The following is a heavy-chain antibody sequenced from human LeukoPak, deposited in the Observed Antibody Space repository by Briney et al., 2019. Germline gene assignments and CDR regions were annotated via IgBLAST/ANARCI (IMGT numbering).Heavy chain of an antibody. V-gene: IGHV1-18*01. CDR1: GYTFTSYG. D-gene: IGHD1-1*01. CDR3: ASGTGFQVPIVY. Sequence: ASVTVSCKASGYTFTSYGISWVRQAPGQGLERMGWISAYNGNTNYAQNPQGRVTMTTDTSTSTAYMELRSLRSDDRAVYYCASGTGFQVPIVYWGQGTLVTVST. CDR2: ISAYNGNT. J-gene: IGHJ4*02.